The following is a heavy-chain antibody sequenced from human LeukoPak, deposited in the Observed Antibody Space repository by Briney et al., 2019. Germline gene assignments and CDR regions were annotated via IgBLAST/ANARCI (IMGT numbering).Heavy chain of an antibody. Sequence: ASVKVSCKASGYTFTSYAMHWVRQAPGQRLEWMGWINAGNGNTKYSQEFQGRVTMTTDTSTSTAYMELRSLRSDDTAVYYCARATTYYGSGSDIGYWGQGTLVTVSS. CDR2: INAGNGNT. J-gene: IGHJ4*02. D-gene: IGHD3-10*01. CDR3: ARATTYYGSGSDIGY. V-gene: IGHV1-3*01. CDR1: GYTFTSYA.